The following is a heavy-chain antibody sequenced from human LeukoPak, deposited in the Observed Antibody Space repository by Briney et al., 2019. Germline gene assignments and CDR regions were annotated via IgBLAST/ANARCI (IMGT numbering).Heavy chain of an antibody. CDR3: AKVGSSWYRGYFDY. D-gene: IGHD6-13*01. CDR1: GFTFSSYG. J-gene: IGHJ4*02. Sequence: QPGRSLRLSCAASGFTFSSYGMHWVRQAPGKWLEWVAVISYDGSNKYYADSVKGRFTISRDNSKNTLYLQMNSLRAEDTAVYYCAKVGSSWYRGYFDYWGQGTLVTVSS. CDR2: ISYDGSNK. V-gene: IGHV3-30*18.